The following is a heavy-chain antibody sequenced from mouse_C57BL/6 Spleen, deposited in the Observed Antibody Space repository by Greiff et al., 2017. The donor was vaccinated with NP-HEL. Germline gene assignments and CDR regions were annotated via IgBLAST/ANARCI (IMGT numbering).Heavy chain of an antibody. Sequence: VQLQQSGAELAKPGASVKLSCKASGYTFTSYWMHWVKQRPGQGLEWIGYINPSSGYTKYNQKFKDKATLTADKSSSTAYMQLSSLTYDDSAVYYCARSQLAYYYAMDYWGQGTSVTVSS. CDR1: GYTFTSYW. D-gene: IGHD4-1*02. CDR2: INPSSGYT. CDR3: ARSQLAYYYAMDY. V-gene: IGHV1-7*01. J-gene: IGHJ4*01.